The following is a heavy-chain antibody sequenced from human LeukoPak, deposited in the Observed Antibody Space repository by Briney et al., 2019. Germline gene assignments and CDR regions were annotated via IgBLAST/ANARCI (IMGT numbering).Heavy chain of an antibody. V-gene: IGHV4-59*08. CDR3: ARRVGKAADGNPFDI. J-gene: IGHJ3*02. CDR1: GGSITYYY. Sequence: SETLSLTCTVSGGSITYYYWSWIRQPPGKGLEWIGYMYYSGSTDYNPSLKGRVTISVDTSKNQFSLKLRSVTAADTAVYYCARRVGKAADGNPFDIWGQGTMVTVSS. D-gene: IGHD6-13*01. CDR2: MYYSGST.